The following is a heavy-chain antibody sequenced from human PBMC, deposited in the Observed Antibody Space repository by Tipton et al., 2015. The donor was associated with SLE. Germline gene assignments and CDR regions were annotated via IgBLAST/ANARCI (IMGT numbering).Heavy chain of an antibody. J-gene: IGHJ4*02. D-gene: IGHD3-3*01. V-gene: IGHV1-2*02. CDR1: GYTFTGYY. CDR3: ARSGSLEWLLKDY. Sequence: QSGPEVKKPGASVKVSCKASGYTFTGYYMHWARQAPGQGLEWMGWINPNSGGTNYAQKFQGRVTMTRDTSISTAYMELSRLRSDDTAVYYCARSGSLEWLLKDYWGQGTLVTVSS. CDR2: INPNSGGT.